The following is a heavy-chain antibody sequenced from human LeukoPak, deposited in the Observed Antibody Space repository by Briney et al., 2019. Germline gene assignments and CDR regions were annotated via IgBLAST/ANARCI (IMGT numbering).Heavy chain of an antibody. V-gene: IGHV4-31*03. CDR2: IYYSGST. CDR3: ARGAGLRYCSSTSCYTGGYLAAFDI. Sequence: SQTLSLTCTVSGGSISSGGYYWSWIRQHPGKGLEWIGYIYYSGSTYYNPSLKSRVTITVDTSKNQFSLKLSSVTAADTAVYYCARGAGLRYCSSTSCYTGGYLAAFDIWGQGTMVTVSS. J-gene: IGHJ3*02. CDR1: GGSISSGGYY. D-gene: IGHD2-2*02.